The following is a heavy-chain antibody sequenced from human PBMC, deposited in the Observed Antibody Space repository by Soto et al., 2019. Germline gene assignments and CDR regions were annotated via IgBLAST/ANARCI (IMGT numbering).Heavy chain of an antibody. V-gene: IGHV4-4*02. J-gene: IGHJ4*02. CDR3: ADPPASF. CDR1: GGSMSGTNW. CDR2: IYHTVTT. D-gene: IGHD6-6*01. Sequence: QVQLQESGPGLVKPSGTLSLTCAVSGGSMSGTNWWNWVRQPPGKGLEWIGEIYHTVTTNYNPSLKRRVTISVDTSKNQFSLKLSSVTAADTAVYYCADPPASFWGQGILVTVSS.